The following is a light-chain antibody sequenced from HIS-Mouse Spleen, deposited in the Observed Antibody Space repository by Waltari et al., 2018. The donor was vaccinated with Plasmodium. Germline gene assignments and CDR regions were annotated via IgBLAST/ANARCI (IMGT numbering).Light chain of an antibody. CDR2: EDS. CDR3: YSTDSSGNHRV. J-gene: IGLJ3*02. V-gene: IGLV3-10*01. Sequence: SYELTQPPSVSVSPGQTARITCSGDALPKKYAYWYQQKSGQAPGLVIDEDSKRPSGIPGGFAGYSSGTMATLTISGAQVEDEADYYCYSTDSSGNHRVFGGGTKLTVL. CDR1: ALPKKY.